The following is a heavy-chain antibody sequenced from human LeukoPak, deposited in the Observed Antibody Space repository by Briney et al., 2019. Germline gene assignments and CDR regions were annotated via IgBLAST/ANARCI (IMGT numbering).Heavy chain of an antibody. D-gene: IGHD3-16*01. Sequence: ASVKVSCKASGYTFIDYYVHWVRQAPGQGLEWMGWINPNTGVTHYAQKFQGGVTLTRETSSNTAYMELHNLKSDDTAVFFCVRVRPWGPGAGSPFDIWGQGTLVIVSS. V-gene: IGHV1-2*02. CDR2: INPNTGVT. J-gene: IGHJ3*02. CDR3: VRVRPWGPGAGSPFDI. CDR1: GYTFIDYY.